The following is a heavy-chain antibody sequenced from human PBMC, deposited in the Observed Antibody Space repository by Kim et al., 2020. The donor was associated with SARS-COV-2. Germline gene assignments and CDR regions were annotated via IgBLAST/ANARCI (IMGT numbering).Heavy chain of an antibody. D-gene: IGHD1-26*01. J-gene: IGHJ6*02. V-gene: IGHV4-31*03. CDR2: IYYTGTT. CDR1: GGSINSDGSF. CDR3: ASAISGSSGMDV. Sequence: SETLSLTCIVSGGSINSDGSFWSWIRQFPGKGLQWIGYIYYTGTTYYNPSLKSRVTISIDRSKNQISLKMTSVTAADTAVYYCASAISGSSGMDVWGQGTTVTVSS.